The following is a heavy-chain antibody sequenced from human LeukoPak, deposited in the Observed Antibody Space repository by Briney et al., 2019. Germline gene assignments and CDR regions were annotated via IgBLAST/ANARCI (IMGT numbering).Heavy chain of an antibody. J-gene: IGHJ5*02. V-gene: IGHV3-74*01. Sequence: VRXPPGKGRVWVSRIYVDGRTTNYADSVKGRFTISRDNAKNTVYLEMNSLSVEDTATYYCIRDFRSADLWGQGTLVTVTS. CDR3: IRDFRSADL. CDR2: IYVDGRTT.